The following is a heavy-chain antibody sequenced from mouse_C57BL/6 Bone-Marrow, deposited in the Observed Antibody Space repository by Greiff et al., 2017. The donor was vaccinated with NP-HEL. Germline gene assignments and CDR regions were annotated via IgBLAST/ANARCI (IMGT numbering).Heavy chain of an antibody. D-gene: IGHD1-1*01. CDR1: GFTFSDYY. Sequence: EVHLVESEGGLVQPGSSMKLSCTASGFTFSDYYMAWVRQVPEKGLEWVANINYDGSSTYYLDSLKSRFIISRDNAKNILYLQMSSLKSEDTATYYCARGLFYYGYYFDYWGQGTTLTVSS. CDR2: INYDGSST. J-gene: IGHJ2*01. V-gene: IGHV5-16*01. CDR3: ARGLFYYGYYFDY.